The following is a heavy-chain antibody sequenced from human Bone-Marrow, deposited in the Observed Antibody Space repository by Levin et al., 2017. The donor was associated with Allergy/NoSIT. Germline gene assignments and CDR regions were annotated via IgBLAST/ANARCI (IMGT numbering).Heavy chain of an antibody. V-gene: IGHV3-30*18. Sequence: GGSLRLSCTAPGFTLTTYVMHWVRQAPGKGLEWVAVISYDGSNEYYAEPVKGRFTISRDNSKNTLYLQMNSLRPEDTAVYYCAKAGGSWQDHDAFDMWGQGTMVTVSS. CDR2: ISYDGSNE. CDR3: AKAGGSWQDHDAFDM. J-gene: IGHJ3*02. CDR1: GFTLTTYV. D-gene: IGHD6-13*01.